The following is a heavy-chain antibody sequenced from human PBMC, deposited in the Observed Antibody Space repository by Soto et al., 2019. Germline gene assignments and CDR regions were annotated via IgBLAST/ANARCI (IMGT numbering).Heavy chain of an antibody. D-gene: IGHD3-3*01. CDR1: GGSISSYY. V-gene: IGHV4-59*01. Sequence: PSETLSLTCTVSGGSISSYYWSWIRQPPGKGLEWIGYIYYTGSTNYNPSLKRRVTISVDTSKNQFSLKLSSVTAAATAVYYCARAYDNWSGYYDSWGQGALVTVSS. CDR3: ARAYDNWSGYYDS. J-gene: IGHJ5*01. CDR2: IYYTGST.